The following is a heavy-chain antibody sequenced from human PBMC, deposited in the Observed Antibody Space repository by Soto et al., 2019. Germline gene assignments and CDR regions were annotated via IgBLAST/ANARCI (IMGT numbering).Heavy chain of an antibody. CDR3: VKDGGGVRYNYNIRGDS. V-gene: IGHV3-23*01. Sequence: EVQLLESGGGFVQPGGSLRLSCAATGFTFSVYAMTWVRQAPGKGLEWVSAVTANGGSTYSADSVKGRFTISRDNSKNTLFLQMNSLRAEDTAVYYCVKDGGGVRYNYNIRGDSWGQGTQVTVSS. D-gene: IGHD5-18*01. CDR1: GFTFSVYA. J-gene: IGHJ4*02. CDR2: VTANGGST.